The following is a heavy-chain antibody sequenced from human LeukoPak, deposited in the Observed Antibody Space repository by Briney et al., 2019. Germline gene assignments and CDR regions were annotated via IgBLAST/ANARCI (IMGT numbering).Heavy chain of an antibody. J-gene: IGHJ4*02. Sequence: SETLSLTCTVSGGSISSYYWSWIRQPPGKGLEWIGSIYYSGSTYYNPSLKSRVTISVDTSKNQFSLKLSSVTAADTAVYYCARDRRDGYNRSGDYWGQGTLVTVSS. CDR2: IYYSGST. V-gene: IGHV4-59*12. D-gene: IGHD5-24*01. CDR3: ARDRRDGYNRSGDY. CDR1: GGSISSYY.